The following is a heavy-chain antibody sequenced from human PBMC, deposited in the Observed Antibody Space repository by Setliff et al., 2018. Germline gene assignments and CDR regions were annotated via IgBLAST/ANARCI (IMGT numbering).Heavy chain of an antibody. CDR3: ARGYDSGGWNY. J-gene: IGHJ4*02. Sequence: PGESLKISCKGSGNGFTDLWIAWVRQTPGKGLEWMGITHPADYDTRYSPSLQGQVTFSADRSISTAHLQWDSLKASDTAMYYCARGYDSGGWNYWGQGTLVTVSS. CDR2: THPADYDT. CDR1: GNGFTDLW. D-gene: IGHD3-22*01. V-gene: IGHV5-51*01.